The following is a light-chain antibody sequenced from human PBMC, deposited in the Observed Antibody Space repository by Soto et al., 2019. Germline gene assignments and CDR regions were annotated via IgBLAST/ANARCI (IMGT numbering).Light chain of an antibody. V-gene: IGKV3-20*01. CDR3: QHYRTPRT. J-gene: IGKJ1*01. Sequence: EIVLTQSPGTLSLSPGERATLSCRASQSVSSRYLAWYQQTPGQAPRLLIYGASSRATGIPDRFSGSGSGTDFRLTISRLEPEDFAVYYCQHYRTPRTFGQGTKVEIK. CDR1: QSVSSRY. CDR2: GAS.